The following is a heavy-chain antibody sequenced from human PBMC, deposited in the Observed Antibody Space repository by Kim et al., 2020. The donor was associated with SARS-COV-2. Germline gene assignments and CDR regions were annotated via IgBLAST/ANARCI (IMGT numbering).Heavy chain of an antibody. CDR2: ISWNSGSI. V-gene: IGHV3-9*01. CDR1: GFTFDDYA. Sequence: GGSLRLSCAASGFTFDDYAMHWVRQAPGKGLEWVSGISWNSGSIGYADSVKGRFTISRDNAKNSLYLQMNSLRAEDTALYYCAKDMAPLAVAGTNGMDVWGQGTTVTVSS. D-gene: IGHD6-19*01. CDR3: AKDMAPLAVAGTNGMDV. J-gene: IGHJ6*02.